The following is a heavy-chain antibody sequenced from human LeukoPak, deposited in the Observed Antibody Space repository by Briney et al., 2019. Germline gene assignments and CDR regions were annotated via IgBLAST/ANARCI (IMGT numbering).Heavy chain of an antibody. CDR3: AKHNWNDHFFDY. J-gene: IGHJ4*02. CDR2: ISGSGDST. Sequence: PGGSLRLSCAASGFTFSSYAMSWVRQAPGKGLEWLSSISGSGDSTYHADSVKGRFTISRDNSKNTLYLQMNSLRAEDTAVYCCAKHNWNDHFFDYWGQGALVTVSS. CDR1: GFTFSSYA. D-gene: IGHD1-20*01. V-gene: IGHV3-23*01.